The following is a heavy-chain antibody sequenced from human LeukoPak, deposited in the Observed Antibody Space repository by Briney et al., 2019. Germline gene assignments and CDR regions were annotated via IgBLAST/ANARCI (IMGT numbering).Heavy chain of an antibody. V-gene: IGHV1-69*13. D-gene: IGHD5-12*01. CDR1: GGTFTSYA. J-gene: IGHJ6*04. CDR2: IIPIFGTA. CDR3: ARSRRGYSGYEAADYYYYYCMDV. Sequence: TAKVSCTVSGGTFTSYATSWVRHAPGQGLEWMGGIIPIFGTANYAQKFQARVTITADESTSTAYMELSSLGSEDTAVYYCARSRRGYSGYEAADYYYYYCMDVWGKRSTVTVHS.